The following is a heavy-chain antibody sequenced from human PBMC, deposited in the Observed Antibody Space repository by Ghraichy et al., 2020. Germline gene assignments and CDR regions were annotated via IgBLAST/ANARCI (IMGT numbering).Heavy chain of an antibody. Sequence: SETLSLTCTVSGGSVSSGSYYWSWIRQPPGKGLEWIGYIYYSGSTNYNPSLKSRVTISVDTSKNQFSLKLSSVTAADTAVYYCARDGRVGAVDYWGQGTLVTVSS. J-gene: IGHJ4*02. CDR1: GGSVSSGSYY. V-gene: IGHV4-61*01. D-gene: IGHD1-26*01. CDR2: IYYSGST. CDR3: ARDGRVGAVDY.